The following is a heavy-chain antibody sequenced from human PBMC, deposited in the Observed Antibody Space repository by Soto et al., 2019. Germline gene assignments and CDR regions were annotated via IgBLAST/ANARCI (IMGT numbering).Heavy chain of an antibody. Sequence: GGSLRLSCAASGFTFSSYGMHRVRQAPGKGLEWVAVISYDGSNKYYADSVKGRFTISRDNSKNTLYLQMNSLRAEDTAVYYCAKDSPLYSSSWPGHFQHWGQGTLVTVSS. J-gene: IGHJ1*01. CDR2: ISYDGSNK. CDR1: GFTFSSYG. V-gene: IGHV3-30*18. CDR3: AKDSPLYSSSWPGHFQH. D-gene: IGHD6-13*01.